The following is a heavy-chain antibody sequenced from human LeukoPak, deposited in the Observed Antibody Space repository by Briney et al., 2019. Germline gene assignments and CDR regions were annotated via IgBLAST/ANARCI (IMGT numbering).Heavy chain of an antibody. CDR2: ISAYNGNT. Sequence: ASVKVSCKASGYTFTSYGISWVRQGPGQGLEWMGWISAYNGNTNYAQKLQGRVTMTTDTSTSTAYMELRSLRSDDTAVYYCARGPFYYYDSSGYYYWGQGTLVTVSS. V-gene: IGHV1-18*01. D-gene: IGHD3-22*01. J-gene: IGHJ4*02. CDR1: GYTFTSYG. CDR3: ARGPFYYYDSSGYYY.